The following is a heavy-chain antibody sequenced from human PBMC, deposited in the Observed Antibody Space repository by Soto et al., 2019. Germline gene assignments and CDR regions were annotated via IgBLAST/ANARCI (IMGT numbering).Heavy chain of an antibody. J-gene: IGHJ6*02. CDR1: VFTFISYD. D-gene: IGHD3-10*01. CDR3: ARETKRPVRGVIGTGGMDV. CDR2: IGTAGDP. Sequence: GWSLRLSCASSVFTFISYDMHWVRQATGKGLEWVSAIGTAGDPYYPGSVKGRFTISRENAKNSLYLQMNSLRAGDTAVYYCARETKRPVRGVIGTGGMDVWGQGTTVTVSS. V-gene: IGHV3-13*05.